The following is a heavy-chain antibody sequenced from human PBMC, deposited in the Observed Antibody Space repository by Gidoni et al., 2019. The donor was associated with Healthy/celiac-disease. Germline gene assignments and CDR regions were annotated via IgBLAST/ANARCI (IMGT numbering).Heavy chain of an antibody. CDR1: GGSFSGYY. Sequence: QVQLQQWGAGLLKPSETLSLTCAVYGGSFSGYYWSWIRQPPGKGLEWIGKINHSGSTNYNPSLKSRVTISVDTSKNQFSLKLSSVTAADTAVYYCATAKVSSYYCDYWGQGTLVTVSS. CDR2: INHSGST. J-gene: IGHJ4*02. CDR3: ATAKVSSYYCDY. D-gene: IGHD3-16*02. V-gene: IGHV4-34*01.